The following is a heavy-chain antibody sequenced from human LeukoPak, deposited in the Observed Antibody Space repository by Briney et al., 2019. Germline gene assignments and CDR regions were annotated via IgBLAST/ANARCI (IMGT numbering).Heavy chain of an antibody. J-gene: IGHJ4*02. Sequence: SVTVSCKASGGTFSSYAISWVRQAPGQGLEWMGGIIPIFGTANYAQKFQGRVTITADESTSTAYMELSSLRSEDTAVYYCARDAVDKTYYYDSSGYYFDYWGQGTLVTVSS. CDR1: GGTFSSYA. CDR2: IIPIFGTA. D-gene: IGHD3-22*01. CDR3: ARDAVDKTYYYDSSGYYFDY. V-gene: IGHV1-69*13.